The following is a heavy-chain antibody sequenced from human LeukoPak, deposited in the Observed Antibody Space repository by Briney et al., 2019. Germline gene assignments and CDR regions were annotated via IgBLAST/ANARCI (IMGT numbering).Heavy chain of an antibody. CDR1: GFAFSSYS. J-gene: IGHJ6*03. D-gene: IGHD1-26*01. Sequence: PGGSLRLSCAASGFAFSSYSMNWVRQAPGKGLEWVSSISSGSSFKYYADSVKGRFTISRDNSKNTLYLQMNSLRAEDTAVYYCARGEYYYYYYMDVWGRGTTVTVSS. CDR3: ARGEYYYYYYMDV. CDR2: ISSGSSFK. V-gene: IGHV3-21*01.